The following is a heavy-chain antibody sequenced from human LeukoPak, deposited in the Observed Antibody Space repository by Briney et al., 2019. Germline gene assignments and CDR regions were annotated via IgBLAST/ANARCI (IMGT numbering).Heavy chain of an antibody. CDR2: ISSGGSNT. Sequence: GSLSLSRAGPGFTFNDYYLTWIRPAPGKGLEWVSYISSGGSNTYYADSVKGRFTMSRDNAKKSLYLQMNSLRAEDTAVYYCARDADTAMVTGRFDKWGQGTLVTVSS. D-gene: IGHD5-18*01. CDR1: GFTFNDYY. J-gene: IGHJ4*02. CDR3: ARDADTAMVTGRFDK. V-gene: IGHV3-11*04.